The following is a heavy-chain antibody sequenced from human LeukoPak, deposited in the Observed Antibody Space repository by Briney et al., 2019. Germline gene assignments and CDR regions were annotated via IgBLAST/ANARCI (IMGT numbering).Heavy chain of an antibody. Sequence: GGSLRLSCAASGFKFSDYYMSWIRQAPGKGLEWVGFTRSKAYSGTTEYAASVKGRFTISRDDSKSIAYLQMNSLKTEDTAVYYCSKGLRLFDYWGQGTLVTVSS. CDR1: GFKFSDYY. J-gene: IGHJ4*02. D-gene: IGHD5-12*01. CDR3: SKGLRLFDY. CDR2: TRSKAYSGTT. V-gene: IGHV3-49*03.